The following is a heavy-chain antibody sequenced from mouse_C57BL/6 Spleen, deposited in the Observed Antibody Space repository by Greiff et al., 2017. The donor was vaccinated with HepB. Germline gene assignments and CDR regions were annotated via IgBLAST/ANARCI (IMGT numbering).Heavy chain of an antibody. V-gene: IGHV3-6*01. D-gene: IGHD1-3*01. Sequence: EVKLVESGPGLVKPSQSLSLTCSVTGYSITSGYYWNWIRQFPGNKLEWMGYISYDGSNNYNPSLKNRISITRDTSKNQFFLKLNSVTTEDTATYYCARGSGSPWFAYWGQGTLVTVSA. CDR3: ARGSGSPWFAY. CDR1: GYSITSGYY. CDR2: ISYDGSN. J-gene: IGHJ3*01.